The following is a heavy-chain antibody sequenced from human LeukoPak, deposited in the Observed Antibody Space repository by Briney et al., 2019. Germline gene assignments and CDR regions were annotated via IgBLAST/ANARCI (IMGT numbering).Heavy chain of an antibody. V-gene: IGHV1-69*05. J-gene: IGHJ3*02. Sequence: ASVKVSCKASGGTFSSYAIGWVRQAPGQGLEWMGGIIPIFGTANYAQKFQGRVTITTDESTSTAYMELSSLRSEDTAVYYCARGTSSWGSGAFDIWGQGTMVTVSS. D-gene: IGHD7-27*01. CDR1: GGTFSSYA. CDR3: ARGTSSWGSGAFDI. CDR2: IIPIFGTA.